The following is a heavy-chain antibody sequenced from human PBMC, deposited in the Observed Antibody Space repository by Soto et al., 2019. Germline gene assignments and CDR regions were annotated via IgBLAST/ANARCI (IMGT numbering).Heavy chain of an antibody. CDR2: ISGSGGST. Sequence: EVQLLESGGGLVQPGGSLRLSCAASGFTFSSYAMSWVRQAPGKGLEWVSAISGSGGSTYYADSVKGRFTISRDNSKNTLYLQMNSLRAEDTAVYYCARDGYSYVAFDYWGQGTLVTVSS. CDR1: GFTFSSYA. J-gene: IGHJ4*02. D-gene: IGHD5-18*01. CDR3: ARDGYSYVAFDY. V-gene: IGHV3-23*01.